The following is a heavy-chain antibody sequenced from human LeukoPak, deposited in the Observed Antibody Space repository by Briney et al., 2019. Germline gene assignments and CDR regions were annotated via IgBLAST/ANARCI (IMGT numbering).Heavy chain of an antibody. CDR1: GFTFSSYG. Sequence: PGGSLRLSCAASGFTFSSYGMHWVRQAPGKGLEWVAFIRYDGSNKYYVDSVKGRFTISRDNSKNTLYLQMNSLRAEDTAVYYCAKDLRDYYDSSGQPDWGQGTLVTVSS. CDR3: AKDLRDYYDSSGQPD. V-gene: IGHV3-30*02. CDR2: IRYDGSNK. D-gene: IGHD3-22*01. J-gene: IGHJ4*02.